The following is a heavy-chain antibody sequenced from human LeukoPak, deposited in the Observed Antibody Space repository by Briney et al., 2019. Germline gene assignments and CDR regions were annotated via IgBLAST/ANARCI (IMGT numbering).Heavy chain of an antibody. V-gene: IGHV4-30-4*01. Sequence: SETLSLTCTVSGGSISSGDYYWSWIRQPPGKGLEWIGYIYYSGSTYYNPSLKSRVTISVDMSKNQFSLKLSSVTAADTAVYYCARDPTRPRIAAAADDDAFDIWGQGTMVTVSS. J-gene: IGHJ3*02. CDR1: GGSISSGDYY. CDR2: IYYSGST. CDR3: ARDPTRPRIAAAADDDAFDI. D-gene: IGHD6-13*01.